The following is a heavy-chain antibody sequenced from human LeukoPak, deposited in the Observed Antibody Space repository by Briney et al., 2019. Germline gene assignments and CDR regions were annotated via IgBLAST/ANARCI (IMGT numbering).Heavy chain of an antibody. V-gene: IGHV3-21*01. D-gene: IGHD3-10*01. CDR2: MSSSGNYI. CDR3: TRGPSEWFGEFST. J-gene: IGHJ5*02. Sequence: GGSLRLSCAASGFTFSIYSMNWVRQAPGKGPEWVSSMSSSGNYIYYADSVKGRFTISRDNAKNSLYLQMNSLRAEDTAVYYCTRGPSEWFGEFSTWGQGTLVTVSS. CDR1: GFTFSIYS.